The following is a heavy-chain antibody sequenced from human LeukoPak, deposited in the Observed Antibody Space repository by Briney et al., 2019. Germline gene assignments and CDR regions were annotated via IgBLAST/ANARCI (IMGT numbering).Heavy chain of an antibody. V-gene: IGHV4-39*01. D-gene: IGHD1-7*01. CDR3: ARRKTGTMEDY. CDR2: INYSGNT. J-gene: IGHJ4*02. CDR1: GGSISSSSYY. Sequence: KPSETLSLTCAVSGGSISSSSYYWGWVRQPPGKGLEWIGTINYSGNTYYNPSLKSRVTISVDTSKSQFSLKLSSVTAADTAVYYCARRKTGTMEDYWGQGTLVTVSS.